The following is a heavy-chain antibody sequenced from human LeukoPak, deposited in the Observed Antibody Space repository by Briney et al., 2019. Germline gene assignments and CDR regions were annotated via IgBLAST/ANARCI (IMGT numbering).Heavy chain of an antibody. CDR1: GGSISSYY. V-gene: IGHV4-59*12. Sequence: SETLSLTCTVSGGSISSYYWSWIRQPPGKGLEWIGYIYYSGSTYYNPSLKSRVTISVDTSKNQFSLKLGSVTAADTAVYYCARVVTAILDAFDIWGQGTMVTVSS. J-gene: IGHJ3*02. D-gene: IGHD2-21*02. CDR2: IYYSGST. CDR3: ARVVTAILDAFDI.